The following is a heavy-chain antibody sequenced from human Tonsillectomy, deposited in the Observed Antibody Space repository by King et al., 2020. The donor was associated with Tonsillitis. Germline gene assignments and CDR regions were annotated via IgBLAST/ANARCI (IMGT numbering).Heavy chain of an antibody. CDR3: AREGIAVAADY. D-gene: IGHD6-19*01. Sequence: QLVQSGGGLVQPGGSLRLSCAASGFTFSSYWMSWVRQAPGKGLEWVANIKQDGSEKYYVDSVKGRSTISRDNAKNSLYLQMNSLRAEDTAVYYCAREGIAVAADYWGQGTLVTVSS. V-gene: IGHV3-7*01. J-gene: IGHJ4*02. CDR2: IKQDGSEK. CDR1: GFTFSSYW.